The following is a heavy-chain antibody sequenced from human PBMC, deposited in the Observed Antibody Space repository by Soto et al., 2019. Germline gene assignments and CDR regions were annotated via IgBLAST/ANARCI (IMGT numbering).Heavy chain of an antibody. CDR3: ARQIYDSDTGPNFQYYFDS. V-gene: IGHV5-10-1*01. Sequence: PGEALNISCNGSGYSFAGYWITWVRQKPGKGLEWMGRIDPSDSQTYYSPSFRGHVTISVPKSITTVFLQWSSLRASDTAMYYCARQIYDSDTGPNFQYYFDSWGQGTPVTVSS. J-gene: IGHJ4*02. CDR1: GYSFAGYW. CDR2: IDPSDSQT. D-gene: IGHD3-22*01.